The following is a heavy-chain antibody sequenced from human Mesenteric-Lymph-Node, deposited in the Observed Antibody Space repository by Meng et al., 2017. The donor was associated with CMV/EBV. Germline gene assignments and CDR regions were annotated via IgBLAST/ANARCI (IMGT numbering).Heavy chain of an antibody. Sequence: GESLKISCAASGFTLSSYWMSWVRQAPGKGLEWVANIKQDGSEKYYVDSVEGRFSISRDNTKNSLYQQMNSLRAEDTAVYYCARQPAAIDTLDYWGQGTLVTVSS. CDR1: GFTLSSYW. CDR2: IKQDGSEK. J-gene: IGHJ4*02. V-gene: IGHV3-7*01. CDR3: ARQPAAIDTLDY. D-gene: IGHD2-2*01.